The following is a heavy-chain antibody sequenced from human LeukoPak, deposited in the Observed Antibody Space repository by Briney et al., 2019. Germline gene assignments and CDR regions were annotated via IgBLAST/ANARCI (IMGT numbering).Heavy chain of an antibody. V-gene: IGHV1-18*01. D-gene: IGHD3-3*01. J-gene: IGHJ6*02. CDR1: GYTFTSYG. CDR3: ARVGDFWSGYYGYYYYGMDV. Sequence: ASVKVSCKASGYTFTSYGTSWVRQAPGQGLEWMGWISAYNGNTNYAQKLQGRVTMTTDTSTSTAYMELRSLRSDDTAVYYCARVGDFWSGYYGYYYYGMDVWGQGTTVTVSS. CDR2: ISAYNGNT.